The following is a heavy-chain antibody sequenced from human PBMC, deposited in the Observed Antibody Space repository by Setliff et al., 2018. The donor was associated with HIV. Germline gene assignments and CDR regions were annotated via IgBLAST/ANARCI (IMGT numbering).Heavy chain of an antibody. D-gene: IGHD3-22*01. CDR2: IYTSGST. CDR3: ARSLVPSGYYYGRHAFDI. V-gene: IGHV4-61*09. J-gene: IGHJ3*02. CDR1: GGSISSGSYY. Sequence: PSETLSLTCTVSGGSISSGSYYWSWIRQPAGKGLEWIGHIYTSGSTNYNPSLKSRVTISADTSENQFSLKLRSVTAADTAVYYCARSLVPSGYYYGRHAFDIWGQGTKVTVSS.